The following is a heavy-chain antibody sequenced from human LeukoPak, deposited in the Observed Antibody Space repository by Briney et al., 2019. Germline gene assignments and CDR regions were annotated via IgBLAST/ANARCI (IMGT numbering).Heavy chain of an antibody. CDR2: IKQDGSDK. CDR1: GFTFNNYW. CDR3: ARVAVGAKGDAFDI. Sequence: PGGSLRLTCAASGFTFNNYWMSWVRQAPGKGLEWVANIKQDGSDKYYVDSVKGRFTISRDNAKNSLYLQMNSLRAEDTAVYYCARVAVGAKGDAFDIWGQGTMVTVSS. D-gene: IGHD1-26*01. V-gene: IGHV3-7*01. J-gene: IGHJ3*02.